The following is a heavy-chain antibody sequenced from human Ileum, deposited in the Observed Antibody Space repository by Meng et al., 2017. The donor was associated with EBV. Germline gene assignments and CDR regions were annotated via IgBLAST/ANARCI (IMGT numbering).Heavy chain of an antibody. CDR2: ISSDGSRE. CDR1: GFNLSSHA. J-gene: IGHJ4*02. CDR3: GRDIAVGGTVGAIDY. V-gene: IGHV3-30-3*01. D-gene: IGHD6-19*01. Sequence: VQLVESGGGVVQPGRSVTLSCAASGFNLSSHAMHWVRQAPGKGLEWVAVISSDGSREYYADFVKGQFTISRDNSKNTLYLQMNSLKIEDTALYSCGRDIAVGGTVGAIDYWGQGTLVTVSS.